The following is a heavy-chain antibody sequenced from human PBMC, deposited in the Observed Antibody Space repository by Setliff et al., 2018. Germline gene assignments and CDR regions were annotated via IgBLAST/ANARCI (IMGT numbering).Heavy chain of an antibody. CDR3: VRAGSGIGGDLDY. D-gene: IGHD3-10*01. J-gene: IGHJ4*02. V-gene: IGHV5-51*01. CDR1: GYSFSNYW. Sequence: PGESLKISCKGSGYSFSNYWIGWVRQMPGKGLEWMGLIYAGDSGNIRYSPSFQGQVTISADKSITTAYLQWSSLKASDTAIYYCVRAGSGIGGDLDYWGQGTLVTVSS. CDR2: IYAGDSGNI.